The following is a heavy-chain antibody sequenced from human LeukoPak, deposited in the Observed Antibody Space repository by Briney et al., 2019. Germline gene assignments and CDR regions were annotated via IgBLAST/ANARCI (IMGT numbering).Heavy chain of an antibody. CDR3: ASPGYSYGYFDY. J-gene: IGHJ4*02. CDR2: INPNSGGT. CDR1: GGTFSSYA. Sequence: ASVKVSCKASGGTFSSYAISWVRQAPGQGLEWMGRINPNSGGTNYAQKFQGRVTMTRDTSISTAYMELSRLRSDDTAVYYCASPGYSYGYFDYWGQGTLVTVSS. V-gene: IGHV1-2*06. D-gene: IGHD5-18*01.